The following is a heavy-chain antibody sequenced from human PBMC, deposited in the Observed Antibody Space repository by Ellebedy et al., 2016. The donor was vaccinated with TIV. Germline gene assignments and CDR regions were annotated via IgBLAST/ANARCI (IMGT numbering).Heavy chain of an antibody. V-gene: IGHV3-66*01. CDR3: AREHIVVVTADY. CDR2: IYSGGST. CDR1: GFTVSSNY. Sequence: GESLKISCAASGFTVSSNYMSWVRQAPGKGLEWVSVIYSGGSTYYADSVKGRFTISRDNSKNTLYLQMNSLRAEDTAVYYCAREHIVVVTADYWGQGTLVTVSS. D-gene: IGHD2-21*02. J-gene: IGHJ4*02.